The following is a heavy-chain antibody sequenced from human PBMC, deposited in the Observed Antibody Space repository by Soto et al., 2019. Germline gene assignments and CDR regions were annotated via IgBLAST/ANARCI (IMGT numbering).Heavy chain of an antibody. CDR1: GFTFDDYA. D-gene: IGHD1-26*01. Sequence: EVQLVESGGGFVQPGRSLRLSCIASGFTFDDYAMHWVRQAPGKGLEWVSSVDWNSGSVAYADSVKGRFTVSRDNARNSLFLQMKLQRGEDTALYYCVKGRGSFLVHFGLDVWGQGTTVTVSS. V-gene: IGHV3-9*01. CDR2: VDWNSGSV. CDR3: VKGRGSFLVHFGLDV. J-gene: IGHJ6*02.